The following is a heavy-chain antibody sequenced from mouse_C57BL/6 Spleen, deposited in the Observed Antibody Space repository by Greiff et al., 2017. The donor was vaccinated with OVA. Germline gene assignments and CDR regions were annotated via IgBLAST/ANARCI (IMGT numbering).Heavy chain of an antibody. Sequence: QVQLQQPGAELVKPGASVKLSCKASGYTFTSYWMHWVKQRPGRGLEWIGRIDPNSGGTKYNEKFKSKATLTVDEPSSTAYMQLSSLTSEDTAVYYCARFIRGSSYDWYFDVWGTGTTVTVSS. CDR3: ARFIRGSSYDWYFDV. D-gene: IGHD1-1*01. V-gene: IGHV1-62-3*01. J-gene: IGHJ1*03. CDR2: IDPNSGGT. CDR1: GYTFTSYW.